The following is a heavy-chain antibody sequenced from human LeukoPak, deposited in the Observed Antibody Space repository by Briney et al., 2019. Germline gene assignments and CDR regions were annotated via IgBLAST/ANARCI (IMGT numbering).Heavy chain of an antibody. V-gene: IGHV3-48*02. CDR3: ARGVSGRGGHAFDI. D-gene: IGHD3-10*01. CDR2: ISSSSNAI. CDR1: GFTFSGYS. Sequence: PGGSLRLSCAASGFTFSGYSMNWVRLAPGKGLEWISYISSSSNAIYYADSVKGRFTISRDNAKNSLYLQMNSLRDEDTAVYYCARGVSGRGGHAFDIWGQGTMVTVSS. J-gene: IGHJ3*02.